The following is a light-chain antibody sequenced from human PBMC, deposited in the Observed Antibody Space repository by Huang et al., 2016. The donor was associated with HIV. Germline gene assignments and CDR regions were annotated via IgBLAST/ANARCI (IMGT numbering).Light chain of an antibody. V-gene: IGKV1-9*01. CDR2: DAS. CDR1: QDVSTF. Sequence: IQLTQSPSSLSASVGDRVSMACRASQDVSTFLAWYQQRPGESPKLLIYDASTLQTGVPSRFRGFGSGTAFSLTITSLQPEDFATYYCQQLSAYPLSFGPGTRVDV. CDR3: QQLSAYPLS. J-gene: IGKJ3*01.